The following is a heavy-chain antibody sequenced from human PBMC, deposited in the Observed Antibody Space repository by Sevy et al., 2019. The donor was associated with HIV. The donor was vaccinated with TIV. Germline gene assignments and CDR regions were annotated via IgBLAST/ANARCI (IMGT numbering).Heavy chain of an antibody. Sequence: GGSLRLSCAASGFTFSSYWMSWVRQAPGKGLEWVANIKQDGSKKYYVDSVKGRFTISRDKAKNSLYLQMNSLRAEDTAVYCFARDKGDSWSGYDYYYYAMDVWGQGTTVTVSS. CDR3: ARDKGDSWSGYDYYYYAMDV. D-gene: IGHD3-3*01. V-gene: IGHV3-7*01. J-gene: IGHJ6*02. CDR1: GFTFSSYW. CDR2: IKQDGSKK.